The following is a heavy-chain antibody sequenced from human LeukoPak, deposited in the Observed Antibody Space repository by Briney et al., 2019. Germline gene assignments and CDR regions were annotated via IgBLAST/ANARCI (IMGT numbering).Heavy chain of an antibody. V-gene: IGHV5-51*01. Sequence: GGSLKISCKGSGSSFTSYWIGWVRQLPGKGREWRGIIYPGDSDTRYSPSFQGQVTISADKSISTAYMQWSSLKASDTAMYYCARGEGPEYLAPFDQWGQGTLVTVSS. J-gene: IGHJ4*02. CDR2: IYPGDSDT. CDR3: ARGEGPEYLAPFDQ. D-gene: IGHD3-10*01. CDR1: GSSFTSYW.